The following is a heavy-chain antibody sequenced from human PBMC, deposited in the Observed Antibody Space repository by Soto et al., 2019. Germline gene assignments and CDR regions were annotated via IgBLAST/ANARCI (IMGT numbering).Heavy chain of an antibody. CDR3: ARRYGEFNFDY. Sequence: QVQLQESGPGLVKPSETLSLTCTVSGGSISSYYWSWIRQPPGKGLEWIGYIYYSGGTNYNPSLKSRVTISVDTSKNQFSLKLHSVTAADTAVYYCARRYGEFNFDYWGQGTLVTVSS. D-gene: IGHD3-10*01. CDR1: GGSISSYY. J-gene: IGHJ4*02. V-gene: IGHV4-59*01. CDR2: IYYSGGT.